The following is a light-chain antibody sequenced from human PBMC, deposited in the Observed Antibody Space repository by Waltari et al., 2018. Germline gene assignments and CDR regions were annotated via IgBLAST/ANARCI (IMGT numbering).Light chain of an antibody. CDR3: CSFSGGNDLL. CDR1: HSDIEKLQY. CDR2: DFT. Sequence: QSALTQHPSASGPPGQSINISCTGTHSDIEKLQYFSLYQQHPGKAPRLIIYDFTKRPSEVPNRFSGSKSGNMASLTVSYLQADDEADYFCCSFSGGNDLLFGGGTKLTVL. J-gene: IGLJ2*01. V-gene: IGLV2-8*01.